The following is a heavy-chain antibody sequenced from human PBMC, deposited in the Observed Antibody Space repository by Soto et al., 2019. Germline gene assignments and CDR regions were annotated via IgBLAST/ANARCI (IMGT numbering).Heavy chain of an antibody. CDR2: ICYDGSNK. Sequence: QVQLVESGGGVVQTGRSLRLSCAASGFTFSSYGMHWVRQAPGKGLEWVAVICYDGSNKYYADSVKGRFTISRDNSKNTLYLQMNSLRAEDPAVYYCARGYYGDYWYFDLWGRGTLVTVSS. D-gene: IGHD4-17*01. J-gene: IGHJ2*01. CDR3: ARGYYGDYWYFDL. CDR1: GFTFSSYG. V-gene: IGHV3-33*01.